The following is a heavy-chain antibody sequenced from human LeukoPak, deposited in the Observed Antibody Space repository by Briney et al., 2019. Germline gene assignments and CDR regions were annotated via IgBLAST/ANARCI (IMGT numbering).Heavy chain of an antibody. CDR3: ARDERRFMIMFGGALDF. Sequence: AASVKVSCNASGYTFTSYGISWVRQAPGQGLEWMGWISDYNGNTNHAQKLQGRVTMTTDRSTSTAYMELRSLRSDDTAVYYCARDERRFMIMFGGALDFWGQGTLVTVSS. D-gene: IGHD3-16*01. J-gene: IGHJ4*02. V-gene: IGHV1-18*01. CDR1: GYTFTSYG. CDR2: ISDYNGNT.